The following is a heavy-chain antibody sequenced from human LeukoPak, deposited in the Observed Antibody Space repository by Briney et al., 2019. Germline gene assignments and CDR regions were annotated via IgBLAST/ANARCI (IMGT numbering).Heavy chain of an antibody. CDR1: GGTFSSYT. Sequence: GASVKVSCKASGGTFSSYTISWVRQAPGQGLEWMGRIIPILGIANYAQKFQGRVTITADKSTSTAYMELSSLRSEDTAVYYCARGLGGDYAPHDYWGQGTLVTVSS. CDR2: IIPILGIA. J-gene: IGHJ4*02. CDR3: ARGLGGDYAPHDY. D-gene: IGHD2-21*02. V-gene: IGHV1-69*02.